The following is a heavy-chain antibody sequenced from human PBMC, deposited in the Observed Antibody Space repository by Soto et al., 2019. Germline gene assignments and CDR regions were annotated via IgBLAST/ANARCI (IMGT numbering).Heavy chain of an antibody. CDR3: ARFRGLGVVSPYFDN. Sequence: QLQLQESGPGLVKPSETLSLTCSVSGDFLGNNGHHWGWIRQPPGKGLEWIGGISYSGSTHYNPSLRSRVTISMDTSKNEFALRLSSMTAADTAVYYCARFRGLGVVSPYFDNWGQGALATVSS. CDR1: GDFLGNNGHH. J-gene: IGHJ4*02. V-gene: IGHV4-39*01. D-gene: IGHD2-15*01. CDR2: ISYSGST.